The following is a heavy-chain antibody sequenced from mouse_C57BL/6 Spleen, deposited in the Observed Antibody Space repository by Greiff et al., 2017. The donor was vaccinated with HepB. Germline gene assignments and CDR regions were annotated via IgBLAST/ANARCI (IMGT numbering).Heavy chain of an antibody. CDR1: GYTFTSYW. CDR3: ARRGFYYGSSYVGAMDY. J-gene: IGHJ4*01. CDR2: INPSNGGT. V-gene: IGHV1-53*01. D-gene: IGHD1-1*01. Sequence: QVQLQQPGTELVKPGASVKLSCKASGYTFTSYWMHWVKQRPGQGLKWIGNINPSNGGTNYNEKFKSKATLTVDKSSSTAYMQLSSLTSEDSAVYYCARRGFYYGSSYVGAMDYWGQGTSVTVSS.